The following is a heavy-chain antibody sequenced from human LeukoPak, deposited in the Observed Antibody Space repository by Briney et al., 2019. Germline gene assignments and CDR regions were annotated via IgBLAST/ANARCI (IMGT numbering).Heavy chain of an antibody. CDR2: MNPTSGNT. V-gene: IGHV1-8*01. CDR1: GYSFNTYD. D-gene: IGHD2-21*01. Sequence: ASVNVSCKASGYSFNTYDINWVRQTGGHGLEWLGWMNPTSGNTAYAQKFQGRVTMSRNTSIATVYMEVNSLTSDDTAVYFCARARGAPYRHPFVEMIAPYYFDEWGQGTLVTVSS. CDR3: ARARGAPYRHPFVEMIAPYYFDE. J-gene: IGHJ4*02.